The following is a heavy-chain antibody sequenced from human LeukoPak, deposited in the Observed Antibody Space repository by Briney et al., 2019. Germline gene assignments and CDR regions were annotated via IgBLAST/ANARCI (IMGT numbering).Heavy chain of an antibody. Sequence: GGSLRLSCAASGFTVTSNYMSWVRQAPGKGLEWVSVICSDDSTYYADSVKGRFTISRDNSKNTLYLQMNSLRAEDTAVYYCARVQGGGLPRWYWGQGTLVTVSS. J-gene: IGHJ4*02. CDR2: ICSDDST. CDR1: GFTVTSNY. CDR3: ARVQGGGLPRWY. V-gene: IGHV3-66*01. D-gene: IGHD2-15*01.